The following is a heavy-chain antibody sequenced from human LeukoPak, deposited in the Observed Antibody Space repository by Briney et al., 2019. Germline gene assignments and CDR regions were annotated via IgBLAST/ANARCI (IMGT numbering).Heavy chain of an antibody. CDR2: ISNSGNTI. J-gene: IGHJ5*02. V-gene: IGHV3-11*01. CDR3: AKGSGSGWYGWFAP. Sequence: PGGSLRLSCAASGFTFGDYYMSWIRQAPGKGLEWVSYISNSGNTIKEADSVKGRFTISRDNAQNSLFLQMKSLRAEDTAVYFCAKGSGSGWYGWFAPWGQGTLVTVSS. D-gene: IGHD6-19*01. CDR1: GFTFGDYY.